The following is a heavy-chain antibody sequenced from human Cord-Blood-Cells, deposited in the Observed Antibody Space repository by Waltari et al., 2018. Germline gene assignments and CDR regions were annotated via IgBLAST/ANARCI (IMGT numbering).Heavy chain of an antibody. CDR3: ARTYNWSYNWFDP. Sequence: QVQLVESGGGVVQPGRSLRLYCAASGFTFSSYAMHWVRQAPGKGLEWVAVISYDRSNKYDADSVKSRFTISRDNSKSTLYLQMNSLRAEDTAVYYCARTYNWSYNWFDPWGQGTLVTDSS. CDR2: ISYDRSNK. CDR1: GFTFSSYA. D-gene: IGHD1-20*01. J-gene: IGHJ5*02. V-gene: IGHV3-30-3*01.